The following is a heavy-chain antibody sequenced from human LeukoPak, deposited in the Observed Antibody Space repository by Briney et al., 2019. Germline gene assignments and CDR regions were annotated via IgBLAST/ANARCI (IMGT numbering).Heavy chain of an antibody. Sequence: PSETLSLTCAVYGGSFSGYYWSWIRQPPGKGLEWIGEINHSGSTNYNPPLKSRVTISVDTSKNQFSLKLSSVTAADTAVYYCARGRGYCSSTSCYDLGFDPWGQGTLVTVSS. D-gene: IGHD2-2*01. CDR1: GGSFSGYY. J-gene: IGHJ5*02. CDR3: ARGRGYCSSTSCYDLGFDP. CDR2: INHSGST. V-gene: IGHV4-34*01.